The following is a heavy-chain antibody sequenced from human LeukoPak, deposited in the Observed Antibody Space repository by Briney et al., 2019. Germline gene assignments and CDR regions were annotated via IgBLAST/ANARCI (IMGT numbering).Heavy chain of an antibody. D-gene: IGHD6-19*01. CDR2: IGPNGAST. V-gene: IGHV3-64*04. Sequence: PGGSLRLSCSTSGFTFSNHFMHWVRQAPGKGLEYVSSIGPNGASTLYADSVKGRFTISRDNSKNTVDLQMNSLRVEDTAVYYCAGRRSSGWYAYWGQGTLVTVSS. CDR3: AGRRSSGWYAY. J-gene: IGHJ4*02. CDR1: GFTFSNHF.